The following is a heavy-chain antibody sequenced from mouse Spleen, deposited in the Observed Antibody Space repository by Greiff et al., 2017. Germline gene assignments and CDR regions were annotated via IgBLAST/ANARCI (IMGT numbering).Heavy chain of an antibody. CDR3: TPSSYYGSSYNY. J-gene: IGHJ2*01. Sequence: VQLQQSGAELVRPGASVKLSCTASGFNIKDDYMHWVKQRPEQGLEWIGWIDPENGDTEYASKFQGKATITADTSSNTAYLQLSSLTSEDTAVYYCTPSSYYGSSYNYWGQGTTLTVSS. CDR1: GFNIKDDY. CDR2: IDPENGDT. V-gene: IGHV14-4*01. D-gene: IGHD1-1*01.